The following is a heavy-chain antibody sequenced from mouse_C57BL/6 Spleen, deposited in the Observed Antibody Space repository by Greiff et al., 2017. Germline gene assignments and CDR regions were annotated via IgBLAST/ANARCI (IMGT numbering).Heavy chain of an antibody. V-gene: IGHV1-61*01. D-gene: IGHD2-4*01. CDR1: GYTFTSYW. Sequence: VQLQQPGAELVRPGSSVKLSCKASGYTFTSYWMDWVKQRPGQGLEWIGNIYPSDSETHYNQKFKDKATLTVDKSSSTAYMQLSSLTSEDSAVYYCARGDYGSLFDYWGQGTTLTVSS. J-gene: IGHJ2*01. CDR2: IYPSDSET. CDR3: ARGDYGSLFDY.